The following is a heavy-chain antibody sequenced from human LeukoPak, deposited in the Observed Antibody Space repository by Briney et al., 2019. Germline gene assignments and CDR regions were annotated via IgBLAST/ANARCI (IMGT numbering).Heavy chain of an antibody. CDR2: ISGSGGST. V-gene: IGHV3-23*01. CDR3: AKTRFGCSSTSCYGFDY. CDR1: GFTFSSYG. Sequence: GGSLRLSCAASGFTFSSYGMSWVRQAPGKGPEWVSAISGSGGSTYYADSVKGRFTISRDNSKNTLYLQMNSLRAEDTAVYYCAKTRFGCSSTSCYGFDYWGQGTLVTVSS. J-gene: IGHJ4*02. D-gene: IGHD2-2*01.